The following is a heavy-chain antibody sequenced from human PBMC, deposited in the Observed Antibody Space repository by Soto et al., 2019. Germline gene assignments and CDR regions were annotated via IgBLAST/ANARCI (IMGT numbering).Heavy chain of an antibody. J-gene: IGHJ4*02. CDR1: GFTFSSYA. Sequence: GESLKISCAASGFTFSSYAMSWVRQAPGKGLEWVSAISGSGGSTYYADSVEGRFTISRDNSKNTLYLQMNSLRAEDTAVYYCAKSTFHDCTNGVCYGYYFDYWGQGTLVTVSS. CDR2: ISGSGGST. CDR3: AKSTFHDCTNGVCYGYYFDY. D-gene: IGHD2-8*01. V-gene: IGHV3-23*01.